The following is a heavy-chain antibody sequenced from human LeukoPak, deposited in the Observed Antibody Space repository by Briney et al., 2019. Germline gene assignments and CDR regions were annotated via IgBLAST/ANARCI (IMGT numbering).Heavy chain of an antibody. Sequence: GESLKISCKHSGYNFASQWIGWVRQMPGKGLEWMGIINPGNSDIVYTPSFQGQVSFSADKSTSTVLLQWGSLKASDTAMYYCARPYSFCSGGSCPGGYWGQGTLVTVSS. J-gene: IGHJ4*02. D-gene: IGHD2-15*01. CDR3: ARPYSFCSGGSCPGGY. CDR1: GYNFASQW. V-gene: IGHV5-51*01. CDR2: INPGNSDI.